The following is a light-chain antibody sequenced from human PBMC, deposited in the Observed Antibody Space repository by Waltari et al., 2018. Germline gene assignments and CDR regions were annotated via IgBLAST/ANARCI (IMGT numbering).Light chain of an antibody. CDR3: QQYNSYSLLT. Sequence: DIQMTQSPSTLSASVGDRVTIPCRASKNISNWLAWYQQKPGKAPKLLSYKASTLESGVPSRFSGSGSGTEFTLTISSLQPDDFATYYCQQYNSYSLLTFGGGTKVEIK. J-gene: IGKJ4*01. CDR2: KAS. CDR1: KNISNW. V-gene: IGKV1-5*03.